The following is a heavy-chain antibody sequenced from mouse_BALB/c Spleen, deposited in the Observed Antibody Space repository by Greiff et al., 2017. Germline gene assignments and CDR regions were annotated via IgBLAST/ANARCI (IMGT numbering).Heavy chain of an antibody. CDR1: GYSFTSYW. Sequence: QVQLQQPGAELVRPGASVKLSCKASGYSFTSYWMNWVKQRPGQGLEWIGMIHPSDSDTRLNQKFKDKATLTVDKSSSTAYMQLSSPTPEDSGVYYCARGALYYFDYWGQGTTLTVSS. V-gene: IGHV1-74*01. CDR2: IHPSDSDT. CDR3: ARGALYYFDY. J-gene: IGHJ2*01. D-gene: IGHD3-1*01.